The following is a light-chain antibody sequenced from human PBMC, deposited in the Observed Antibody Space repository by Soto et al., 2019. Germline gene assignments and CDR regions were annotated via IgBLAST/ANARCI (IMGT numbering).Light chain of an antibody. CDR3: QQRSNWL. CDR1: ESISRGY. CDR2: DTS. V-gene: IGKV3D-20*02. J-gene: IGKJ3*01. Sequence: EIVLRQSPASLSVSPGERATLSCGASESISRGYVAWYQHRPGLAPRLLIYDTSSRATGIPDRFSGSGSGTDFTLTISRLEPEDFAVYYCQQRSNWLFGPGTKVDIK.